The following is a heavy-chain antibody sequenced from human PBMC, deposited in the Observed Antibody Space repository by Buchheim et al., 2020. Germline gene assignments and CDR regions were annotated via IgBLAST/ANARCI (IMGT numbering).Heavy chain of an antibody. V-gene: IGHV3-48*04. CDR2: ISSSSSTI. CDR3: AKADGTRPPRNPNFDY. J-gene: IGHJ4*02. CDR1: GFTFSSYS. D-gene: IGHD1-1*01. Sequence: EVQLVESGGGLVQPGGSLRLSCAASGFTFSSYSMNRVRQAPGKGLEWVSYISSSSSTIYYADSVKGRFTISRDNAKNSLYLQMNSLRAKDTAVYYCAKADGTRPPRNPNFDYWGQGTL.